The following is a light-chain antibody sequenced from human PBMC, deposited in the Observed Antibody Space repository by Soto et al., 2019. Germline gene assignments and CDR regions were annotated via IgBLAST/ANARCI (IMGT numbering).Light chain of an antibody. CDR2: DAS. J-gene: IGKJ5*01. CDR1: QGLSNN. V-gene: IGKV3D-15*01. Sequence: EIVMTQSPATLSVSPGERVTLSCRASQGLSNNLSWYQQKPGQAPRLLIYDASNRATGIPARFSGSGSGTDFTLTISSLQPEDFATYYCQQFNNYPITFGQGTRLEIK. CDR3: QQFNNYPIT.